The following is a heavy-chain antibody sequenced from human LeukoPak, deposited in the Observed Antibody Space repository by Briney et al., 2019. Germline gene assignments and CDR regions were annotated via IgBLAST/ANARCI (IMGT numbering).Heavy chain of an antibody. V-gene: IGHV3-7*01. CDR3: ARGRGVDY. CDR2: IKQDGSEK. J-gene: IGHJ4*02. CDR1: GFTFISYW. D-gene: IGHD3-16*01. Sequence: TGGSLRLSCAASGFTFISYWMSWVRQAPGKGLEWVANIKQDGSEKYYVDSVKGRFTISRDNAKNSLYLQMNSLRAEDTAVYYCARGRGVDYWGQGTLVTVSS.